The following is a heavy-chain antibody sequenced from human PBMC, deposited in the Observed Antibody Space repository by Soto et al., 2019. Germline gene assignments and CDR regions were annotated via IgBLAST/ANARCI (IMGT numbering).Heavy chain of an antibody. J-gene: IGHJ6*02. CDR2: IYPGDSDT. V-gene: IGHV5-51*01. Sequence: PVESLKISCKGSGYIFSSYWIWWVLQMPVKGLEWMGIIYPGDSDTRCSPSFQGQVTISADKSISTAYLQWSSLKASDTAMYYCARFTTASSPSYYYGMDVWAKGPRSPSP. D-gene: IGHD3-22*01. CDR1: GYIFSSYW. CDR3: ARFTTASSPSYYYGMDV.